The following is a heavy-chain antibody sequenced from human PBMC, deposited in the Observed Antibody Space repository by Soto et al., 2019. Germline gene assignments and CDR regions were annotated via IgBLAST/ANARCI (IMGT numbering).Heavy chain of an antibody. J-gene: IGHJ4*02. D-gene: IGHD3-22*01. CDR1: GYTFTSYG. CDR2: ISAYNGNT. V-gene: IGHV1-18*01. CDR3: ARGEAVAGPYYDSSGYYY. Sequence: QVQLVQSGAEVKKPGASVKISCKASGYTFTSYGISWVRQAPGQGLEWMGWISAYNGNTNYAQKLQGRVTMTTDTSTSTAYMELRSLRSDDTAVYYCARGEAVAGPYYDSSGYYYWGQGTLVTVSS.